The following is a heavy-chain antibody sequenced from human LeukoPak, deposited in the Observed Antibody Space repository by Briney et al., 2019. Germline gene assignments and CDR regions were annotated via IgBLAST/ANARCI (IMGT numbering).Heavy chain of an antibody. CDR1: GYTFTSYY. J-gene: IGHJ5*02. V-gene: IGHV1-46*01. CDR2: VNPSGGST. CDR3: ARGRPQWLASNNNWFHP. Sequence: ASVKVSCKASGYTFTSYYMHWVRQAPGQGLEWMGIVNPSGGSTSYAQKFQGRVTMTRDTSTSTVYMELSSLRSEDTAVYYCARGRPQWLASNNNWFHPWGQPTLLTVSS. D-gene: IGHD6-19*01.